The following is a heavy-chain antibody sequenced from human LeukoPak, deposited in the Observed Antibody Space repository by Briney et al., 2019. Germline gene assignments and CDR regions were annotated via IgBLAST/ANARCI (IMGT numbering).Heavy chain of an antibody. J-gene: IGHJ6*02. CDR2: ISYDGSNK. D-gene: IGHD3-22*01. CDR3: AKDQEWEVTTIVVVHYYYGMDV. Sequence: GGSLRLSCAASGFTFSSYGMHWVRQAPGKGLEWVAVISYDGSNKYYADSVKGRFTISRDNSKNTLYLQMNSLRAEDTAVYYCAKDQEWEVTTIVVVHYYYGMDVWGQGTTVTASS. V-gene: IGHV3-30*18. CDR1: GFTFSSYG.